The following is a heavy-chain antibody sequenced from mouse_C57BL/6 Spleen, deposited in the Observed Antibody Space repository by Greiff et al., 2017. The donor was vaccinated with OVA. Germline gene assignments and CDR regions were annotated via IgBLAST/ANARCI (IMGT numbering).Heavy chain of an antibody. CDR3: TRGDYDDAMDY. CDR2: ISSGGDYI. V-gene: IGHV5-9-1*02. CDR1: GFTFSSYA. J-gene: IGHJ4*01. Sequence: DVMLVESGEGLVKPGGSLKLSCAASGFTFSSYAMSWVRQTPEKRLEWVAYISSGGDYIYYADTVKGRFTISRDNARNTLYLQMSSLKSEDTAMYYCTRGDYDDAMDYWGQGTSVTVSS. D-gene: IGHD2-4*01.